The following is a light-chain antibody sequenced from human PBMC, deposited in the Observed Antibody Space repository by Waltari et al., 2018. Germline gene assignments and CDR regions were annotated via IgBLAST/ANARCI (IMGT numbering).Light chain of an antibody. J-gene: IGKJ5*01. CDR1: QSVYSN. V-gene: IGKV3D-15*01. CDR3: QQYNNWPPST. Sequence: ETVMTQSPATLSVSPGERATLSCRASQSVYSNLAWYQQKPGQAPRLLIYSASTRATGIPARFSGSGSGTEFTLTISSLQSEDFAIYYCQQYNNWPPSTFGQGTRLEIK. CDR2: SAS.